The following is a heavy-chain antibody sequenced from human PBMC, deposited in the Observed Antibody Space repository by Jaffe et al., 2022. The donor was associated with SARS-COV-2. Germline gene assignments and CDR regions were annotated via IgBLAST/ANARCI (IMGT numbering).Heavy chain of an antibody. CDR3: AREHYDILTGPEAFDI. Sequence: QVQLVESGGGAVQPGRSLRLSCAASGFTFSSYAINWVRQAPGKGLEWVAVISYDGRNKYYADSVKGRFTISRDTSKNTLYLQMNSLTAEDTAVYYCAREHYDILTGPEAFDIWGQGTMVTVSS. CDR1: GFTFSSYA. J-gene: IGHJ3*02. CDR2: ISYDGRNK. D-gene: IGHD3-9*01. V-gene: IGHV3-30*04.